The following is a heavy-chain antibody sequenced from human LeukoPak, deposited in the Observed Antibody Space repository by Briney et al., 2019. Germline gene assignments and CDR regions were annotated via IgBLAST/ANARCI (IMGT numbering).Heavy chain of an antibody. CDR1: GGSISSGDDY. J-gene: IGHJ4*02. CDR2: IYYSGST. V-gene: IGHV4-30-4*01. CDR3: ASLYGSGAYYFDY. D-gene: IGHD3-10*01. Sequence: SQTLSLTCTVSGGSISSGDDYWSWIRQPPGKGLEWIGYIYYSGSTYYNPSLKSRVTISVDTSKNQFSLKLSSVTAADTAVYYCASLYGSGAYYFDYWGQGTLVTVSS.